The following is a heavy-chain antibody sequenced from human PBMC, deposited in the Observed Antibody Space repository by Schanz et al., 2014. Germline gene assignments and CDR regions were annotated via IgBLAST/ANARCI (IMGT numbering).Heavy chain of an antibody. J-gene: IGHJ6*02. Sequence: EVRLVEFGGDLVQPGGSLRLSCAASEFTVSRSYMTWVRQAPGKGLEWVSVIYSDDSTDYADSVKGRFTISRHIAKNTVYLQMNSLRTEDTAIYYCARDVNPPILVGARRDYYYAMDVWGQGTTVTVSS. CDR2: IYSDDST. D-gene: IGHD1-26*01. V-gene: IGHV3-53*04. CDR1: EFTVSRSY. CDR3: ARDVNPPILVGARRDYYYAMDV.